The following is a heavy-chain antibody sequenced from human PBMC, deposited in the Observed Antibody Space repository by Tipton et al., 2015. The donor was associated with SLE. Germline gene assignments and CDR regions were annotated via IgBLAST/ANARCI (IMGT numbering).Heavy chain of an antibody. Sequence: TLSLTCTVSGGSISSGGYYWSWIRQHPGKGLEWIGYIYYSGSTYYNPSLKSRVTISVDTSKNQFSLKLSSVTAADTAVYYCARTMITFGGVIVQFDYWGQGTLVTVSS. CDR3: ARTMITFGGVIVQFDY. CDR2: IYYSGST. D-gene: IGHD3-16*02. J-gene: IGHJ4*02. CDR1: GGSISSGGYY. V-gene: IGHV4-31*03.